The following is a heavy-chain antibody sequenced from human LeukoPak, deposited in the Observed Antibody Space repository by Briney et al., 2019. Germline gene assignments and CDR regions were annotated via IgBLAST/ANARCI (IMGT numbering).Heavy chain of an antibody. CDR2: IYPADSDS. J-gene: IGHJ1*01. CDR1: GYTFTNYW. Sequence: GESLKISCEGSGYTFTNYWIGWVRQMPGEGLEWMAIIYPADSDSRYNPSFQGQVTISADKSINTAYLQWSSLRASDTAIYYCARSPCISTSCPRRGSLDYWGQGTLVTVSS. V-gene: IGHV5-51*01. D-gene: IGHD2-2*01. CDR3: ARSPCISTSCPRRGSLDY.